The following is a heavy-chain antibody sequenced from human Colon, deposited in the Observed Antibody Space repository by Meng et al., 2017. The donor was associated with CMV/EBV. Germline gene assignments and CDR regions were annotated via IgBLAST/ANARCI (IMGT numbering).Heavy chain of an antibody. V-gene: IGHV4-59*13. Sequence: SETLSLTCNVSGGSISTYYWTWIRQPPGKGLEWIGNVYYTGSARYSPSLKSRLTISVDTAKNQFSLKLSSATVADTAIYYCARADPSLAMYYFDYWGPGMLVTVSS. CDR1: GGSISTYY. J-gene: IGHJ4*02. D-gene: IGHD3-16*01. CDR2: VYYTGSA. CDR3: ARADPSLAMYYFDY.